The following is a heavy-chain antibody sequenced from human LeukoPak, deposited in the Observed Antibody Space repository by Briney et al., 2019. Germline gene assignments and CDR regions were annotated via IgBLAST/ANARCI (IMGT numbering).Heavy chain of an antibody. Sequence: GGSLRLSCAASGFTFSGYAMSWVRQAPGKGLEWVSAISGCGGSTYYADSVKGRFTISRDNSKNTLYLQMNSLRAEDTAVYYCAKDYYYDSSGYYLFDPWGQGTLVTVSS. CDR3: AKDYYYDSSGYYLFDP. CDR2: ISGCGGST. D-gene: IGHD3-22*01. J-gene: IGHJ5*02. V-gene: IGHV3-23*01. CDR1: GFTFSGYA.